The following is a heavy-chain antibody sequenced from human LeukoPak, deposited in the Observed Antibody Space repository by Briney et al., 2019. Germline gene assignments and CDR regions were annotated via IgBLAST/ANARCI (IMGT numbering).Heavy chain of an antibody. CDR1: GYTFTSYY. CDR3: ARGEAVAGMYYGMDV. D-gene: IGHD6-19*01. Sequence: ASVKVSFKASGYTFTSYYMHWVRQAPGQGLEWMGIINPSGGSTSYAQKFQGRVTMTRDTSTSTVYMELSSLRSEDTAVYYCARGEAVAGMYYGMDVWGKGTTVTVSS. J-gene: IGHJ6*04. V-gene: IGHV1-46*01. CDR2: INPSGGST.